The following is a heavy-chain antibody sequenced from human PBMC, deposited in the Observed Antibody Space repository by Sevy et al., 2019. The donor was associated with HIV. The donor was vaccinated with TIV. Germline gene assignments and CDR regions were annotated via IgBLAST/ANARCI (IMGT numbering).Heavy chain of an antibody. Sequence: GGSLRLSCAASGFTFSSYAMHWVHQAPGKGLEWVAVISYDGSNKYYADSVKGRFTISRDNSKNTLYLQMNSLRAEDTAVYYCARARPYSSGWHGYYYYGMDVWGQGTTVTVSS. J-gene: IGHJ6*02. D-gene: IGHD6-19*01. CDR3: ARARPYSSGWHGYYYYGMDV. V-gene: IGHV3-30-3*01. CDR1: GFTFSSYA. CDR2: ISYDGSNK.